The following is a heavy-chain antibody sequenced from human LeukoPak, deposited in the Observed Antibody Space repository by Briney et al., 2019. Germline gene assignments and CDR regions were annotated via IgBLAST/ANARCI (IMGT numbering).Heavy chain of an antibody. CDR1: GGAFNNYA. CDR3: AKARYIGAAARTLWFDT. D-gene: IGHD6-13*01. J-gene: IGHJ5*02. CDR2: IIPIVDRT. V-gene: IGHV1-69*04. Sequence: GASVKVSCKTSGGAFNNYAITWLRQAPGQGLEWMGRIIPIVDRTDYAQRFQGRVTITADKFSSTAYMELSSLRSGDTAVYYCAKARYIGAAARTLWFDTWGQGTLVTVSS.